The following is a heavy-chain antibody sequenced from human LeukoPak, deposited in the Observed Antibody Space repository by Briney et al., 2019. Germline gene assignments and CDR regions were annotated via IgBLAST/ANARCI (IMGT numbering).Heavy chain of an antibody. D-gene: IGHD2-2*01. V-gene: IGHV3-30-3*01. CDR1: GFIFSNYA. J-gene: IGHJ5*01. CDR2: ISYDGSNK. CDR3: ARDLVVVPAAMLDS. Sequence: SGGSLGLSCAASGFIFSNYALHWVRQAPGKGLEWVAVISYDGSNKYYADSVKGRFTISRDNSKNTLYVQMNSLRAEDTAVYYCARDLVVVPAAMLDSWGQGTLVTVSS.